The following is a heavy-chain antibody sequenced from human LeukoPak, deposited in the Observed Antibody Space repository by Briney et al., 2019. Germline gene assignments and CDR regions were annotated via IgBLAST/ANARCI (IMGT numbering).Heavy chain of an antibody. J-gene: IGHJ4*02. D-gene: IGHD2-15*01. CDR1: GFTFSSYG. V-gene: IGHV3-21*01. CDR3: ARDGFCSGGSCYGY. Sequence: PGGSLRLSCEVSGFTFSSYGMNWVRQAPGKGLEWVSPISGTSNYIDYADSVKGRFTISRDNTKNSLYLQMNSLRAEDTAVYYCARDGFCSGGSCYGYWGQGTLVTVSS. CDR2: ISGTSNYI.